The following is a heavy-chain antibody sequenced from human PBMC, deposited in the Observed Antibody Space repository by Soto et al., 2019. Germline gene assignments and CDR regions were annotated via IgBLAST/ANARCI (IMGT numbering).Heavy chain of an antibody. J-gene: IGHJ4*02. CDR2: VGTNNANT. CDR3: AREPTTESSAYYSFAY. D-gene: IGHD3-22*01. Sequence: VASVKVSCKTSGCTFTAYGLAWLRQAPGQRPEWMGWVGTNNANTNYAQKFQGRVTMTSDRSTTTTYMELRSLRPDDTAVYYCAREPTTESSAYYSFAYWGQGTLVTVSS. V-gene: IGHV1-18*01. CDR1: GCTFTAYG.